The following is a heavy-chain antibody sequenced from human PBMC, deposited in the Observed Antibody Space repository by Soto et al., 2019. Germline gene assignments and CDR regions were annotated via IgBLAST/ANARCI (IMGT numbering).Heavy chain of an antibody. Sequence: EAQLLESGGGLVQPGGSLRLSCSASGFIFNNYAVSWVCQAPGKGLEWVSGITGYGATTYYAEYVKGRFTISRDNSKNTLYLQMSTLTAEDTAVYYCARDPLLYDSDWYPNWFGPWGQGTLVTVSS. CDR1: GFIFNNYA. CDR2: ITGYGATT. J-gene: IGHJ5*02. V-gene: IGHV3-23*01. CDR3: ARDPLLYDSDWYPNWFGP. D-gene: IGHD6-19*01.